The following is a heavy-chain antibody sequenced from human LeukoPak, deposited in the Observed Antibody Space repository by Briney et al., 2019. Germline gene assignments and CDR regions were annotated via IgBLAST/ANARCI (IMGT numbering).Heavy chain of an antibody. CDR3: ARGPRWGSSSCYEVDY. D-gene: IGHD6-13*01. Sequence: GGSLRLSCAASGFTFSSYWMSWVRQAPGKGLEWVANIKQDGSEKYYVDSVKGRFTISRDNAKNSLYLQMNSLRAEDTAVYYCARGPRWGSSSCYEVDYWGQGTLVTVSS. CDR1: GFTFSSYW. J-gene: IGHJ4*02. V-gene: IGHV3-7*01. CDR2: IKQDGSEK.